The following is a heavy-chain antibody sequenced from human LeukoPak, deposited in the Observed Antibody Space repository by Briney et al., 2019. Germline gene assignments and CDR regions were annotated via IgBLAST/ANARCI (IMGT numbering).Heavy chain of an antibody. CDR3: ARVGHSGYDFDY. D-gene: IGHD5-12*01. CDR2: IYYSGST. J-gene: IGHJ4*02. CDR1: GGSISSGGYY. Sequence: PSQTLSLTCTVSGGSISSGGYYWSWIRQFPGKGLEWIGYIYYSGSTYYNPSLKSRVTISVDTSKNQFSLKLSSVTAADTAVYYCARVGHSGYDFDYWGQGTLVTVSS. V-gene: IGHV4-31*03.